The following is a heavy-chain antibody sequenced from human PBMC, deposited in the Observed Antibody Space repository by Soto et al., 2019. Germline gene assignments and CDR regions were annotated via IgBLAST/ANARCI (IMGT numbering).Heavy chain of an antibody. J-gene: IGHJ4*02. CDR2: INPNSGGT. Sequence: ASVKVSCKASGYTFTGYYMYWVRQAPGQGLEWMGWINPNSGGTNYAQKFQGWVTMTRDTSISTAYMELSRLRSDDTAVYYCARGHYYGSGSYPALWGQGTLVTVSS. D-gene: IGHD3-10*01. V-gene: IGHV1-2*04. CDR1: GYTFTGYY. CDR3: ARGHYYGSGSYPAL.